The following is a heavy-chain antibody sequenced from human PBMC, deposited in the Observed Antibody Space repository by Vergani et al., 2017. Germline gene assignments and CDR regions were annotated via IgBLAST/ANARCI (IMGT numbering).Heavy chain of an antibody. V-gene: IGHV1-69*18. D-gene: IGHD3-22*01. CDR1: GGTFSSYA. Sequence: QVQLVQSGAEVKKPGSSVKVSCKASGGTFSSYAISWVRQAPGQGLEWMGRIIPIFGTANYAQKFQGRVTITADESTSTVYMELSSLRSEDTAVYYCARGGILWYYYDSSGPFDPWGQGTLVTVSS. J-gene: IGHJ5*02. CDR3: ARGGILWYYYDSSGPFDP. CDR2: IIPIFGTA.